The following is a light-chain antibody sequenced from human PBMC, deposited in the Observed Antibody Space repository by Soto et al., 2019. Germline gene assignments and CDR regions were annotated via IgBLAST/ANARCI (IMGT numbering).Light chain of an antibody. Sequence: DIQMTQSPSSLSASEGDRVTITGRASQGISTYLNWYQQKPGKAPKLLIYAASTLQSGVPSRFSGSGSGTEFTLTSSSLQPEDFATYYCQQLNSYPITFGQGTRLEIK. CDR2: AAS. CDR3: QQLNSYPIT. V-gene: IGKV1-9*01. CDR1: QGISTY. J-gene: IGKJ5*01.